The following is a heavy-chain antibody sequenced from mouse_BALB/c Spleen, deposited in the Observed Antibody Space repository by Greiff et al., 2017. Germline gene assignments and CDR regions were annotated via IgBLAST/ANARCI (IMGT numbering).Heavy chain of an antibody. J-gene: IGHJ2*01. V-gene: IGHV5-9-3*01. CDR2: ISSGGSYT. Sequence: EVQVVESGGGLVKPGGSLKLSCAASGFTFSSYAMSWVRQTPEKRLEWVATISSGGSYTYYPDSVKGRFTISRDNAKNTLYLQMSSLRSEDTAMYYCATTGTNFDYWGQGTTLTVSS. CDR3: ATTGTNFDY. D-gene: IGHD4-1*02. CDR1: GFTFSSYA.